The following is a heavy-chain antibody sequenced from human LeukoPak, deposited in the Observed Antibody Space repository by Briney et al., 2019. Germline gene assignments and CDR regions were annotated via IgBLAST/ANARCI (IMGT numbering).Heavy chain of an antibody. J-gene: IGHJ6*03. D-gene: IGHD6-6*01. CDR3: ARKGSSSSGYYYYMDV. Sequence: PSETLSLTCTVSGGSISSGGYYWSWIRQHPGKGLEWIGYIYYSGSTYYNPSLKSRDTISVDTSKNQFSLKLSSVTAADTAVYYCARKGSSSSGYYYYMDVWGKGTTVTVSS. CDR2: IYYSGST. V-gene: IGHV4-31*03. CDR1: GGSISSGGYY.